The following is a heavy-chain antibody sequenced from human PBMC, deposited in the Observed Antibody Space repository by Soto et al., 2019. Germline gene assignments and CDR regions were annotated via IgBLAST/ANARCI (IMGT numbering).Heavy chain of an antibody. V-gene: IGHV4-39*01. Sequence: PSETLSLTCTVSGGSISSSNYFWGWIRQPPGKGLEWIGSMYYSGSTYYNPSLKSRVTISADKSKNQFSLKLSSVTAADTAVYYCARHVFTTVVRGFLITFEYYSGMDVWGQGTTVTVSS. CDR1: GGSISSSNYF. CDR2: MYYSGST. J-gene: IGHJ6*02. CDR3: ARHVFTTVVRGFLITFEYYSGMDV. D-gene: IGHD3-10*01.